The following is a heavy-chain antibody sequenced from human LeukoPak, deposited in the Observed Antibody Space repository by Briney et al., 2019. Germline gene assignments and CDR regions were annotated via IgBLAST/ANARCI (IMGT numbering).Heavy chain of an antibody. CDR1: GFTLSNYA. J-gene: IGHJ4*02. V-gene: IGHV3-23*01. CDR2: IGSSGVNT. Sequence: GGSLRLSCAASGFTLSNYAMSWVRQAPGKWLEWVSAIGSSGVNTYYADSVKGRFTISRDSSKNTLYLQMNSLRAEDTAVYFCAKRDGYNLRYFDNWGQGTLVTVSS. D-gene: IGHD5-24*01. CDR3: AKRDGYNLRYFDN.